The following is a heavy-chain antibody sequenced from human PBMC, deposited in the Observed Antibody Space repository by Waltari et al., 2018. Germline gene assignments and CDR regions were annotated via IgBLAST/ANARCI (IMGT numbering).Heavy chain of an antibody. V-gene: IGHV4-38-2*02. Sequence: QVQLQESGPGLVKPSETLSLTCAVSGSSISSGYYWGWIRQPPGKGLEWIGSIYHSGSTYYNPSLKSRVTISVDTSKNQFSLKLSSVTAADTAVYYCAREWYSNQFDYWGQGTLVTVSS. CDR2: IYHSGST. J-gene: IGHJ4*02. CDR1: GSSISSGYY. D-gene: IGHD4-4*01. CDR3: AREWYSNQFDY.